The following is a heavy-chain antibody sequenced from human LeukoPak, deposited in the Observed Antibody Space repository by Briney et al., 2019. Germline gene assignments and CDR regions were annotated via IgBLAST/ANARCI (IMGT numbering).Heavy chain of an antibody. CDR2: IKQDGSEK. J-gene: IGHJ3*02. D-gene: IGHD3-22*01. Sequence: GGSLRLSCAASGFTFSSYSMSWVRQAPGKGLEWVANIKQDGSEKYYVDSVKGRFTISRDNAKNSLYLQMNSLRAEDTAVYYCARDIGYYYDSSGFGAFDIWGQGTMVTVSS. CDR3: ARDIGYYYDSSGFGAFDI. V-gene: IGHV3-7*01. CDR1: GFTFSSYS.